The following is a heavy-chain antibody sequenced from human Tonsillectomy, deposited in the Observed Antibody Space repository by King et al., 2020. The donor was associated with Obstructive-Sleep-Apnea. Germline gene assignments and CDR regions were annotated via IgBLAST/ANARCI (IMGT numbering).Heavy chain of an antibody. D-gene: IGHD3-16*01. CDR1: GFSFDDYA. CDR3: VKDRAGGVPDAFDI. V-gene: IGHV3-9*01. Sequence: VQLVESGGGLVQPGRSLRVSCAASGFSFDDYAMHWVRQTPGKGLEWVSGINWNSGNIGYADSVKGRFTISRDNAKNSLYLKMKSLRAEDTALYYCVKDRAGGVPDAFDIWGQGTMVTVSS. J-gene: IGHJ3*02. CDR2: INWNSGNI.